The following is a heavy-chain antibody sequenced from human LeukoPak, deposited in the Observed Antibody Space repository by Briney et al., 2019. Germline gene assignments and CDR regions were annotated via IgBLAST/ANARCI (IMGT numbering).Heavy chain of an antibody. CDR1: GGSISSGGYY. Sequence: SQTLSLTCTVSGGSISSGGYYWSWIRQPPGKGLEWIGYIYHSGSTYYNPSLKSRVTISVDRSKNQFSLKLSSVTAADTAVYYCARVITIRVDPWGQGTLVTVSS. D-gene: IGHD3-3*01. CDR3: ARVITIRVDP. J-gene: IGHJ5*02. V-gene: IGHV4-30-2*01. CDR2: IYHSGST.